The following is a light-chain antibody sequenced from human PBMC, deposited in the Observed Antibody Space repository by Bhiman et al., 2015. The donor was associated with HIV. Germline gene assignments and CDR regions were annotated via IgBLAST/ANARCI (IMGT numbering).Light chain of an antibody. J-gene: IGLJ2*01. V-gene: IGLV1-44*01. CDR1: SSNIGSNT. Sequence: QSVLTQPPSASGTPGQRVTISCSGSSSNIGSNTVNWYQQLPGTAPKLLIYRNDQRPSGIPERFSGSNSGNTATLTISGTQAMDEADYYCQAWDSSLGVIFGGGTKLTVL. CDR3: QAWDSSLGVI. CDR2: RND.